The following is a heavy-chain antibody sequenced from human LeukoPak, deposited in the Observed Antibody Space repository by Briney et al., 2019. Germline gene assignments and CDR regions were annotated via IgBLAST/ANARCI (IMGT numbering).Heavy chain of an antibody. D-gene: IGHD3-10*01. CDR2: IRYDGSNK. CDR3: AKEHYYGSGSYVDY. V-gene: IGHV3-30*02. Sequence: GGSLRLSCAASGFTFSTYAMNWVRQAPGKGLEWVAFIRYDGSNKYYADSVKGRFTISRDNSKNTLYLQMNSLRAEDTAVYYCAKEHYYGSGSYVDYWGQGTLVTVSS. CDR1: GFTFSTYA. J-gene: IGHJ4*02.